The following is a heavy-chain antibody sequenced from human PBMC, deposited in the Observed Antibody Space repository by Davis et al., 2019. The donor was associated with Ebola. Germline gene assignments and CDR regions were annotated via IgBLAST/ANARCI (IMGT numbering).Heavy chain of an antibody. D-gene: IGHD6-19*01. J-gene: IGHJ5*01. CDR3: ARDSGWSGVVS. CDR1: GFTLNTYG. Sequence: GESLKISCAASGFTLNTYGMHWVRQAPGKGLEWVANIKQDGSDKNYVDSVKGRFTISRDNAKNSLYLQMNSLRAEDTAVYYCARDSGWSGVVSWGQGTLVTVSS. V-gene: IGHV3-7*03. CDR2: IKQDGSDK.